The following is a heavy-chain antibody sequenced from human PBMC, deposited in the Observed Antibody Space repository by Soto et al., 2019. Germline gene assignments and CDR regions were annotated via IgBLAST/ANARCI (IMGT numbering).Heavy chain of an antibody. CDR1: GGTYSSYA. CDR2: IIPIFGTA. CDR3: ARVEDIVGVPAPATYYYYSYGMDV. V-gene: IGHV1-69*01. D-gene: IGHD2-2*01. J-gene: IGHJ6*02. Sequence: QVQLVQTGAEVKKPGASVKVSCKASGGTYSSYAINWVRQAPGQGLEWMGGIIPIFGTANYAQKFKGRVTINADESTSTAYIELSTLRSEYTAVYYCARVEDIVGVPAPATYYYYSYGMDVWGQGTTVTVSS.